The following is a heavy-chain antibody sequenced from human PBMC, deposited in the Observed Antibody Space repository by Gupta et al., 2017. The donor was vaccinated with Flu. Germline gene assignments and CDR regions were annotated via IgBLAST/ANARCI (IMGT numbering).Heavy chain of an antibody. CDR2: IYSGGRK. Sequence: EVQLLESGGGLVQPGGSLRLSCAASGFTVSNNYMNWVRQAPGKGLEWVSVIYSGGRKYYADAWKGRFTISRDNSKNTLYLQTNSPSDEDTAVYYCSRGSGECSYGYLDYWGQGTLVTVSS. D-gene: IGHD5-18*01. CDR3: SRGSGECSYGYLDY. CDR1: GFTVSNNY. V-gene: IGHV3-66*02. J-gene: IGHJ4*02.